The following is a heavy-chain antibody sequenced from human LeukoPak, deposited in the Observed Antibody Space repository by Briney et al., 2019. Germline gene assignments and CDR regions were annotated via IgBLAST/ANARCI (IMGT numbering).Heavy chain of an antibody. V-gene: IGHV3-64D*06. Sequence: GGSLSLPRSPSGLSLGIYAIRCGRQAPGRGVECVLGVSSVGGATYYAHSVKGRFTISRVHSKNTLSLQMSRLRGEDTPVFYCLKDTTESWDYWGQGTLVSVS. CDR3: LKDTTESWDY. CDR1: GLSLGIYA. J-gene: IGHJ4*02. D-gene: IGHD1-14*01. CDR2: VSSVGGAT.